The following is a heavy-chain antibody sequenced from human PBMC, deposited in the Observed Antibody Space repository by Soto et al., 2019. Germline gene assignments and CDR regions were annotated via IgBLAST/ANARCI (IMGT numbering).Heavy chain of an antibody. CDR2: INDSGTA. CDR1: GASSGTYY. D-gene: IGHD3-10*01. Sequence: QVQLQQWGAGLLKPSETLSLTCAVHGASSGTYYWTWIRQPPGKGLEWIGEINDSGTANHSPSLKSRVIISVDTSKKQFSLRLNSVTAADTAVYYCAGLRGFYYYIDVWGKGTTVTVSS. J-gene: IGHJ6*03. V-gene: IGHV4-34*01. CDR3: AGLRGFYYYIDV.